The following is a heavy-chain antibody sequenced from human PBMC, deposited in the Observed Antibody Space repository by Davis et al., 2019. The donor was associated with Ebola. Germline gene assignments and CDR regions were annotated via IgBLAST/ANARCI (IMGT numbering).Heavy chain of an antibody. D-gene: IGHD6-19*01. CDR2: ISYSGGST. CDR1: GFTFTTYA. V-gene: IGHV3-23*01. Sequence: GESLKISCAASGFTFTTYALSWVRQAPGQGLEWVSTISYSGGSTYYADSVKGRFTISRDNSKNTLYLQMNSLRDEDTAVYYCARESEQWLVLGYFQHWGQGTLVTVSS. J-gene: IGHJ1*01. CDR3: ARESEQWLVLGYFQH.